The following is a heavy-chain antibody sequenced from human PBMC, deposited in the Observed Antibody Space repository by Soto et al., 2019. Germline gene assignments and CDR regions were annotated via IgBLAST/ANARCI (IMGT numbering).Heavy chain of an antibody. Sequence: SVKVSCKASGGTFSSYTISWVRQAPGQGLEWMGRIIPILGIANYAQKFQGRVTITADKSTSTAYMELSSLRSEDTAVYYCARSDCSGGSCYDGGPLNYYYYGMDVWGQGTTVTVSS. CDR1: GGTFSSYT. D-gene: IGHD2-15*01. J-gene: IGHJ6*02. CDR2: IIPILGIA. CDR3: ARSDCSGGSCYDGGPLNYYYYGMDV. V-gene: IGHV1-69*02.